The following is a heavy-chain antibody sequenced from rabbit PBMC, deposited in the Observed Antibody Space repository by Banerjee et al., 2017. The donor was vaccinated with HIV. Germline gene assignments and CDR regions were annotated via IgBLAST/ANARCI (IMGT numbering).Heavy chain of an antibody. CDR2: IEAIVGSTS. Sequence: QEQVEESGGGLVQPGGSLTLSCKASGFYFSSSRLSWVRHAPAKGLEWIGYIEAIVGSTSYYARWTGGLTTTSNNAQTTVYLQMNSLTAADTATYFCARGPAGDAGYGPYALNLWGPGTLVTVS. CDR3: ARGPAGDAGYGPYALNL. D-gene: IGHD6-1*01. J-gene: IGHJ4*01. V-gene: IGHV1S45*01. CDR1: GFYFSSSRL.